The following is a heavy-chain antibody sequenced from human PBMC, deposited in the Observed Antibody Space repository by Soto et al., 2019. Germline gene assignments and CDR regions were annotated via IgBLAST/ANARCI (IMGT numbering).Heavy chain of an antibody. CDR2: ISGRGGST. D-gene: IGHD2-15*01. J-gene: IGHJ3*02. Sequence: GGSLRLSCAASGFTFSSYAMSWVRQAPGKGLEWVSVISGRGGSTYYADSVKGRFTISRDNSKNTLYLQMNSLRAEDTAVYYCAKDLIGACSGGSCTDAFDIWGQGTMVTVSS. CDR1: GFTFSSYA. V-gene: IGHV3-23*01. CDR3: AKDLIGACSGGSCTDAFDI.